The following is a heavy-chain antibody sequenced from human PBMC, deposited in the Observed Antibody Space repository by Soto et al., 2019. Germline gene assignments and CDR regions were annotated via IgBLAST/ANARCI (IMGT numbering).Heavy chain of an antibody. CDR1: GYTFTNHG. J-gene: IGHJ3*02. CDR3: ARDRVAGIWGDAVDI. CDR2: INPYNANT. D-gene: IGHD3-16*01. V-gene: IGHV1-18*04. Sequence: QAQLVQSGTEVKKPGASVKVSCKTSGYTFTNHGINWVRQAPGQGLEWMGWINPYNANTNYAKKLQGRVTKTTDTHTTTAYMDLRSLTSDDTAVYFCARDRVAGIWGDAVDIWGHGTVVTVSS.